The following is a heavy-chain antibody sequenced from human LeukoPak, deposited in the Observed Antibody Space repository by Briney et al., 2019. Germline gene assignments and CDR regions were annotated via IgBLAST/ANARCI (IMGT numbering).Heavy chain of an antibody. CDR2: ISYDGSNK. Sequence: GGSLRLSCAASGFIFSSFGMHWVRQPPGKGLEWLAVISYDGSNKYYLESVKGRFTIPRDNSKTTLYLQMNSLRPEDTAVYYCAKSPGDFWSGYPEGFFDYWGLGTLVTVSS. CDR3: AKSPGDFWSGYPEGFFDY. CDR1: GFIFSSFG. V-gene: IGHV3-30*18. J-gene: IGHJ4*02. D-gene: IGHD3-3*01.